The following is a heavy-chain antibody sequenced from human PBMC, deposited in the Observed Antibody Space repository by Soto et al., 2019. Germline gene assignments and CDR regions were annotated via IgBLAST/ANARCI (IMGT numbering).Heavy chain of an antibody. D-gene: IGHD3-10*01. J-gene: IGHJ4*02. CDR3: ARRWSGTDY. CDR2: VHDSGST. CDR1: GGSMRSFY. V-gene: IGHV4-59*01. Sequence: TLSLTCTVSGGSMRSFYWSWIRQPPGKGLEWIGYVHDSGSTSYNPSLQSRVTISADTSKNQFSLDLRSVTAADKAKYYCARRWSGTDYWGQGILVTVSS.